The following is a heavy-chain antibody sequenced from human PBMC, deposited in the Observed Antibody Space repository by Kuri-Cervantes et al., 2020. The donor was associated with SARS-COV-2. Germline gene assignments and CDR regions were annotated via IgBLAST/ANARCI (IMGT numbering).Heavy chain of an antibody. CDR2: IYSGGST. V-gene: IGHV3-53*05. Sequence: GESLKISCAASGFTVSSNYMSWVRQAPGKGLEWVSVIYSGGSTYYADSVKGRFTISRDNSKNTLYLQMNSLRAEDTAVYFCAKACYDFWSGPWGGFDIWGQGTVVTVSS. CDR1: GFTVSSNY. J-gene: IGHJ3*02. D-gene: IGHD3-3*01. CDR3: AKACYDFWSGPWGGFDI.